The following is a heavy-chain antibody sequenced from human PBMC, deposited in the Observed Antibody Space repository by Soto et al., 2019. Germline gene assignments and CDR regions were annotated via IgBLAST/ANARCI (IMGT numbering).Heavy chain of an antibody. Sequence: GGSLRLSCAASGFSFSISSMPWVRQAPGMGLEWVSSISGPSNYLHYADSVNGRFTISRDNAKNSLSLQLNSLSAEHTAVYFCARRIFRGAGFFGYWGLGTLVTVSS. V-gene: IGHV3-21*01. CDR1: GFSFSISS. J-gene: IGHJ4*02. CDR3: ARRIFRGAGFFGY. D-gene: IGHD3-3*01. CDR2: ISGPSNYL.